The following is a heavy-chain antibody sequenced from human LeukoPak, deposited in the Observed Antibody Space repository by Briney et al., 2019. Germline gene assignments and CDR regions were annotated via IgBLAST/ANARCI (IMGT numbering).Heavy chain of an antibody. CDR3: ARVTIFGVVPFDI. Sequence: KPSETLSLTCAVYGGSFSGYYWSWIRLPPGKGLEWIGEINHSGSTNYNPSLKSRVTISVDTSKNQFSLKLSSVTAADTAVYYCARVTIFGVVPFDIWGQGTMVTVSS. D-gene: IGHD3-3*01. CDR2: INHSGST. V-gene: IGHV4-34*01. CDR1: GGSFSGYY. J-gene: IGHJ3*02.